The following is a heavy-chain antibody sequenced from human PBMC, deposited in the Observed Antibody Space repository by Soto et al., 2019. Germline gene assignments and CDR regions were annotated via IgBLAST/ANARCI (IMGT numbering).Heavy chain of an antibody. Sequence: GGSLRLSCAASGFTFSSYWMSWVRQAPGKGLEWVANIKQDGSEKYYVDSVKGRFTISRDNAKNSLYLQMNSLRAEDTAVYYCARDLILTGRRTFDYWGQGTLVTVSS. CDR3: ARDLILTGRRTFDY. CDR2: IKQDGSEK. J-gene: IGHJ4*02. CDR1: GFTFSSYW. V-gene: IGHV3-7*01. D-gene: IGHD3-9*01.